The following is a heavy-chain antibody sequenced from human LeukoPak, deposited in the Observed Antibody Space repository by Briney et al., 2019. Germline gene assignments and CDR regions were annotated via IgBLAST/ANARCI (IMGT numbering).Heavy chain of an antibody. CDR3: ARRYFWSGYYTDYYYYYMDV. CDR1: GFTFSSYW. CDR2: ITGSGENA. V-gene: IGHV3-23*01. Sequence: GGSLRLSCAASGFTFSSYWMSWVRQAPGKGLESVSAITGSGENAYYADSVKGRFTISRDNSKNTLYLQINSLRAEDTAVYYCARRYFWSGYYTDYYYYYMDVWGKGTTVTVSS. J-gene: IGHJ6*03. D-gene: IGHD3-3*01.